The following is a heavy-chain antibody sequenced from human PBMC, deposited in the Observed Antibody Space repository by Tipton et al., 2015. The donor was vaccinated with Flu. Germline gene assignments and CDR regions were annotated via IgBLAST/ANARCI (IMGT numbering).Heavy chain of an antibody. CDR2: IFHTGNT. V-gene: IGHV4-38-2*02. Sequence: LRLSCTVSGYSIRSDYYWGWIRQPPGKGLEWIGNIFHTGNTYYNPSLKSRISISVDRSKNQFALKVISVTAADTAVYYCARRSYSNYVSEPKNWFDPWGQGTLVTVSS. CDR1: GYSIRSDYY. D-gene: IGHD4-11*01. J-gene: IGHJ5*02. CDR3: ARRSYSNYVSEPKNWFDP.